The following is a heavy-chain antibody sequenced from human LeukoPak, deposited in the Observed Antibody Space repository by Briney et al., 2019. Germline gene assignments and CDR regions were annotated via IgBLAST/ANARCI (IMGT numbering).Heavy chain of an antibody. J-gene: IGHJ4*02. CDR2: INHSGST. V-gene: IGHV4-34*01. CDR1: GGSFSGYY. Sequence: PSETLSLTCAVYGGSFSGYYWSWIRQPPGKGLEWIGEINHSGSTNYNPSLKSRVTISVDMSKNQFSLKLSSVTAADTAVYYCAGRRYYFDYWGQGTLVTVSS. CDR3: AGRRYYFDY.